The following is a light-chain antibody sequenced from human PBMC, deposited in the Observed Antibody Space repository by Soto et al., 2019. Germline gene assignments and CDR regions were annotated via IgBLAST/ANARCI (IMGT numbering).Light chain of an antibody. V-gene: IGKV3-15*01. J-gene: IGKJ4*01. CDR1: PSVGSN. CDR3: QQYKQWPVA. Sequence: VMTQSPTTLSVSPGEIATPSCRSSPSVGSNLAWYEQNPGQAPRLLIYGASTRATGVPARFSGSGSATQFTLTISSLQSEDFGFYYCQQYKQWPVAFGGGTKVEIK. CDR2: GAS.